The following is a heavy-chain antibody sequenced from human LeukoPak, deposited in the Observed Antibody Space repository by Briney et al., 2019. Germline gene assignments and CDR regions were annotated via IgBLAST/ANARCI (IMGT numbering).Heavy chain of an antibody. CDR3: ARASANNYGLFDY. V-gene: IGHV3-74*01. CDR1: EFTLSGYW. J-gene: IGHJ4*02. Sequence: PGGSLRLSCAASEFTLSGYWMHWVRQAPAKGLVWVSRISPDGSTTNYADSVRGRFTISRDNAKNTLYLQMSSLRADDTAVYYCARASANNYGLFDYWGQGTLVTVSS. CDR2: ISPDGSTT. D-gene: IGHD5-18*01.